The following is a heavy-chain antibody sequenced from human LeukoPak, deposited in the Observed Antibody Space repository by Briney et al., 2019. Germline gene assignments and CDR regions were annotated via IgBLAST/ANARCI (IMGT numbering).Heavy chain of an antibody. V-gene: IGHV1-2*02. CDR3: ARDLHPYYDILVDYYGMDV. CDR1: GYTFTGYY. CDR2: INPNSGGT. Sequence: GASVKVSCKASGYTFTGYYMHWVRQAPGQGLEWMGWINPNSGGTNYAQKFQGRVTMTRDTSISTAYMELSRLRSDDTAVYYCARDLHPYYDILVDYYGMDVWGQGTTVTVSS. D-gene: IGHD3-9*01. J-gene: IGHJ6*02.